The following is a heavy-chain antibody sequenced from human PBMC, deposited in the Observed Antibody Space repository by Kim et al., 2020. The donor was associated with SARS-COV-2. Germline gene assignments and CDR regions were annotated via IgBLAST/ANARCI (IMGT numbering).Heavy chain of an antibody. D-gene: IGHD3-16*01. CDR2: GNT. Sequence: GNTNYAQQLQGRVTMTTDPTTSTAYMELRSLRSDATAVYYCARDEGGVDYWGQGTLVTVSS. J-gene: IGHJ4*02. V-gene: IGHV1-18*01. CDR3: ARDEGGVDY.